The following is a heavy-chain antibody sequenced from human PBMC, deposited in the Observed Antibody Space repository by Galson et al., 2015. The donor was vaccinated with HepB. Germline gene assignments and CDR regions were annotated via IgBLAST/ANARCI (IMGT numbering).Heavy chain of an antibody. D-gene: IGHD6-19*01. V-gene: IGHV3-11*06. CDR2: ISYSNSHA. J-gene: IGHJ3*02. CDR1: GFTFSDYY. Sequence: SLRLSCAASGFTFSDYYMSWVRQAPGKGLEWVSYISYSNSHANYAESVKGSFTISRDNAKNSVYLQMNSLRADDTAVYYCAREHRSGWRRQAFDIWGQGTMVTVSS. CDR3: AREHRSGWRRQAFDI.